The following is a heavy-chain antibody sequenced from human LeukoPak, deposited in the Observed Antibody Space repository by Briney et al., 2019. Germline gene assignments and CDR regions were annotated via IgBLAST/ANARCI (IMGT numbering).Heavy chain of an antibody. V-gene: IGHV3-7*01. Sequence: GGSLRLSCAASGFTFNNYWMSWVRQAPGKGLEWVANINQDGSEKHYVDSVRGRFTISRDNAKNSLHLQMNSLRAEDTAVYFCARPMVVTALFASDYWGQGTLVTVSS. CDR2: INQDGSEK. CDR1: GFTFNNYW. D-gene: IGHD2-21*02. CDR3: ARPMVVTALFASDY. J-gene: IGHJ4*02.